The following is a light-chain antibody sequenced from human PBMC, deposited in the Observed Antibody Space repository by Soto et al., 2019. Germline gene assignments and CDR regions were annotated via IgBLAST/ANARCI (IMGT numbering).Light chain of an antibody. CDR1: QSVSSN. CDR3: QQYNNWPPEYT. V-gene: IGKV3-15*01. J-gene: IGKJ2*01. CDR2: GAS. Sequence: EIVMTQSPATLSVSPGERATLSCRASQSVSSNLAWYQQKPGQAPRLLISGASTRATGIPARFSGSGSGTEFTLTISSLQSEDFAVYFCQQYNNWPPEYTFGQGTKLEIK.